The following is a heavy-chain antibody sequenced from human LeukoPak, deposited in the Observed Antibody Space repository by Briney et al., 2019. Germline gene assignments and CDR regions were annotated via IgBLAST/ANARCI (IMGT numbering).Heavy chain of an antibody. J-gene: IGHJ6*03. CDR1: GGTFNSYA. D-gene: IGHD6-19*01. Sequence: ASVKVSCKASGGTFNSYAISWVRQAPGQGLEWMGGIIPIFGIANYAQKFQGRVTITADESTSTAYMELSSLRSEDTAVYYCARAPYSSGGSTNYYYYYYMDVWDKGTTVTASS. V-gene: IGHV1-69*13. CDR2: IIPIFGIA. CDR3: ARAPYSSGGSTNYYYYYYMDV.